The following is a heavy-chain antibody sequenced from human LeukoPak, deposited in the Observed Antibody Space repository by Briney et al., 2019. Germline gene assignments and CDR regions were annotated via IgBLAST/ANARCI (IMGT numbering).Heavy chain of an antibody. V-gene: IGHV4-59*12. D-gene: IGHD2-15*01. CDR1: GGSISSYY. J-gene: IGHJ4*02. Sequence: PSETLSLTCTVSGGSISSYYWSWIRQPPGKGLEWIGYIYHSGSTYYNPSLKSRVTISVDRSKNQFSLKLSSVTAADTAVYYCARERVCSGGSCYYFDYWGQGTLVTVSS. CDR2: IYHSGST. CDR3: ARERVCSGGSCYYFDY.